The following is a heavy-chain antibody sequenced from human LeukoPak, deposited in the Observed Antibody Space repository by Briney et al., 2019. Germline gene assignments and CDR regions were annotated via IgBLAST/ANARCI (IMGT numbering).Heavy chain of an antibody. J-gene: IGHJ4*02. CDR3: ARDVYSSGWYGIELPRAASDY. CDR2: INPSGGST. Sequence: GASVKVSCKASGYTFTGYYMHWVRQAPGQGLEWMGIINPSGGSTSYAQKFQGRVTMTRDMSTSTVYMELSSLRSEDTAVYYCARDVYSSGWYGIELPRAASDYWGQGTLVTVSS. CDR1: GYTFTGYY. D-gene: IGHD6-13*01. V-gene: IGHV1-46*01.